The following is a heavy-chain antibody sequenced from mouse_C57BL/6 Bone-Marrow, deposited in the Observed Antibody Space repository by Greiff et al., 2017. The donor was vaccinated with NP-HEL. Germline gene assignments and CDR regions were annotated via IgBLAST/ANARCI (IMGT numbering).Heavy chain of an antibody. CDR2: IYPRSGNT. CDR3: ARGAYYSNSWYFDV. J-gene: IGHJ1*03. D-gene: IGHD2-5*01. CDR1: GYTFTSYG. Sequence: QVQLQQSGAELARPGASVKLSCKASGYTFTSYGISWVKQRTGQGLEWIGEIYPRSGNTYYNEKFKGKATLTADKSSSTAYMELRSLTSEDSAVYFCARGAYYSNSWYFDVWGTGTTVTVSS. V-gene: IGHV1-81*01.